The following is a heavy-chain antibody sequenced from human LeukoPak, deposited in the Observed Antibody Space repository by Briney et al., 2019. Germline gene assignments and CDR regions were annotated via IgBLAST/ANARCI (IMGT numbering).Heavy chain of an antibody. J-gene: IGHJ3*02. CDR1: GFTFSSYW. Sequence: GGSLRLSCADSGFTFSSYWMSWVRQAPGKGLEWVANIKQDGSEKYYVDSVKSRFTISRDNAKNSLYLQMNSLRAEDTAVYYCARDRSDILTGYNDAFDIWGQGTMVTVSS. CDR3: ARDRSDILTGYNDAFDI. CDR2: IKQDGSEK. D-gene: IGHD3-9*01. V-gene: IGHV3-7*01.